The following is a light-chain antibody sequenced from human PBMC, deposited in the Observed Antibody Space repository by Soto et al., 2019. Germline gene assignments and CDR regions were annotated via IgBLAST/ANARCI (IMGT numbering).Light chain of an antibody. CDR1: SSNVGAYNY. CDR2: DDS. J-gene: IGLJ1*01. V-gene: IGLV2-14*03. CDR3: RSYISTSTLDV. Sequence: QSALTQPASVSGSPGHRITISCSGTSSNVGAYNYVPWYQQHPGTAPKLIIYDDSNRPSGVSDRFSGSKSGTTASLTISGLQAEDESDYYCRSYISTSTLDVFGTGTKLTVL.